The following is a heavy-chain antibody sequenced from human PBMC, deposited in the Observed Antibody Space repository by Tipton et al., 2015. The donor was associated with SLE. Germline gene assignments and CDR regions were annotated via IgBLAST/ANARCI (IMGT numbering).Heavy chain of an antibody. Sequence: SLRLSCAASGFTFSSYGLHWVRQAPGNGLEWVAVISYDGSNKYYADSVKGRFTISRDNAKNSLYLQMNSLRAEDTAVYYCARDGGYCSGGSCYANWFDPWGQGTLVTVSS. CDR3: ARDGGYCSGGSCYANWFDP. CDR2: ISYDGSNK. J-gene: IGHJ5*02. V-gene: IGHV3-30*03. CDR1: GFTFSSYG. D-gene: IGHD2-15*01.